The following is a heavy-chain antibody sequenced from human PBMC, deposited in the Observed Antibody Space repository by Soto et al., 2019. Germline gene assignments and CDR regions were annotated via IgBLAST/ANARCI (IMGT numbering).Heavy chain of an antibody. V-gene: IGHV4-30-2*03. D-gene: IGHD4-17*01. J-gene: IGHJ4*02. Sequence: PSETLSLTCAVSGGSISSGGYSWIWIRQPPGKGLEWIGNIYYSGSTFYNPSLKSRVTISVDTSKNQFSLKLSSVTAADTAVYYCATFYGDYVSYWGRGTLVTVSS. CDR1: GGSISSGGYS. CDR3: ATFYGDYVSY. CDR2: IYYSGST.